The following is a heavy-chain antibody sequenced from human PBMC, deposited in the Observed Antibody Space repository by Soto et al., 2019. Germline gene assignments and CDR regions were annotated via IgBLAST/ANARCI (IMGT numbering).Heavy chain of an antibody. V-gene: IGHV1-69*13. J-gene: IGHJ4*02. CDR2: IIPIFGTA. Sequence: GASVKVSCKASGGTFSSYAISWVRQAPGQGLEWMGGIIPIFGTANYAQKFQGRVTITADESTSTAYMELSSLRSEDTAVYYCARGRGAFVVVTAIDYWGQGTLVTVSS. CDR3: ARGRGAFVVVTAIDY. CDR1: GGTFSSYA. D-gene: IGHD2-21*02.